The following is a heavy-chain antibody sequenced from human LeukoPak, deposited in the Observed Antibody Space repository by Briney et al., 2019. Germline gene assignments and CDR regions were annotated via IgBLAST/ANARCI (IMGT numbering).Heavy chain of an antibody. CDR2: IIPILGIA. V-gene: IGHV1-69*04. CDR3: ATQYSSSWFRRHYYFDY. Sequence: ASVKVSCKASGCTFSSYAISSVRQAPGQRLEWMGRIIPILGIANYAQKFQCRVTITADKSTSTAYMELSSLRSEDTAVYYCATQYSSSWFRRHYYFDYWGQGTLVTVSS. J-gene: IGHJ4*02. D-gene: IGHD6-13*01. CDR1: GCTFSSYA.